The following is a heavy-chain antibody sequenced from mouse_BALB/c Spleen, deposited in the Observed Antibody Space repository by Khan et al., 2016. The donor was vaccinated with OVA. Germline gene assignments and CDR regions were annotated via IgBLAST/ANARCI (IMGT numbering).Heavy chain of an antibody. D-gene: IGHD1-1*02. CDR1: GNIFTSYW. Sequence: QVQLKESGAELVRPGASVKLSCKTSGNIFTSYWIHWVKQRSGQGLEWIARIYPGTGSTYYNEKFKGKAKLTADKSSSTAFMPLSSMKSEDSAVYFCARGVDSDEAWFAYWGQGTLVTVSA. CDR2: IYPGTGST. V-gene: IGHV1-76*01. CDR3: ARGVDSDEAWFAY. J-gene: IGHJ3*01.